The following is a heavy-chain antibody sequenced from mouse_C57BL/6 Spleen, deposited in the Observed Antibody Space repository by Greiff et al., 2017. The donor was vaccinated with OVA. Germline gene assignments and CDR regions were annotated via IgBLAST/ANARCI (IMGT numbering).Heavy chain of an antibody. J-gene: IGHJ2*01. CDR3: ARDYYGSSYGGFDY. Sequence: EVQLQQSGPELVKPGASVKISCKASGYSFTDYNMNWVKQSTGKSLEWIGVINPNYGTTSYNQKFKGKATLTVDQSSSTAYMQLNSLTSEDSAVYYGARDYYGSSYGGFDYWGQGPTLPVAS. V-gene: IGHV1-39*01. CDR1: GYSFTDYN. D-gene: IGHD1-1*01. CDR2: INPNYGTT.